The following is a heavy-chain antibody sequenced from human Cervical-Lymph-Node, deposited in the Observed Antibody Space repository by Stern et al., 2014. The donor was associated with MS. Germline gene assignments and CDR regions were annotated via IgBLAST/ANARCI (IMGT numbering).Heavy chain of an antibody. CDR1: GFTFSTYT. CDR2: FTRDDDR. Sequence: VQLVESGGGVVQPGTSLRLSCAASGFTFSTYTMHWFRQAPGKGLEWVSVFTRDDDRYYADSVKGRFTISRDNSQSTVYLQMSSLRVEDTAVYYCVRDWPSNFDYWGQGSLVTVSS. V-gene: IGHV3-30*04. CDR3: VRDWPSNFDY. J-gene: IGHJ4*02.